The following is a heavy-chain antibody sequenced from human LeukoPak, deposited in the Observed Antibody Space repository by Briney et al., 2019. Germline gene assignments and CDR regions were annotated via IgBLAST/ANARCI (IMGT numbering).Heavy chain of an antibody. CDR3: AREWQGGIAAAGTRIEGDY. CDR2: IKQDGSEK. V-gene: IGHV3-7*01. D-gene: IGHD6-13*01. Sequence: GRSLRLSCAASGFTFDDYAMHWVRQAPGKGLEWVANIKQDGSEKNYVDSVKGRFTISRDNAENSLFLQMNSLRVEDTAVYYCAREWQGGIAAAGTRIEGDYWGQGTLVAVSS. J-gene: IGHJ4*02. CDR1: GFTFDDYA.